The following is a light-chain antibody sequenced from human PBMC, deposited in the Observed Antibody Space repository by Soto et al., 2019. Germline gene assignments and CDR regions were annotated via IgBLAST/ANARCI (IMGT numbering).Light chain of an antibody. CDR1: QNIFNY. Sequence: DVQLTQSPSTLPASVGDRVAITCQATQNIFNYLNWFQQRPGKTPQLLISDVSHLEPGVPSRFSGQRSGTDFTLIISDLQPEDFATYFCQQYEDLPLTFGGGTRVEV. CDR3: QQYEDLPLT. J-gene: IGKJ4*01. CDR2: DVS. V-gene: IGKV1-33*01.